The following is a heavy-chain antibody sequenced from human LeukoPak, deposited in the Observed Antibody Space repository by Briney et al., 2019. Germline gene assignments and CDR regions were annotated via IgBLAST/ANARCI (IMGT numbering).Heavy chain of an antibody. V-gene: IGHV1-69*01. D-gene: IGHD4-17*01. CDR3: ARHYGDYLGNWFDP. J-gene: IGHJ5*02. CDR2: IIPIFGTA. Sequence: SVKVSCKASGGTFSSYAISWVRQAPGQGLEWMGGIIPIFGTANYAQKFQGRVTITADESTSTDYMELSSLRSEDTAVYYCARHYGDYLGNWFDPWGQGTLVTVSS. CDR1: GGTFSSYA.